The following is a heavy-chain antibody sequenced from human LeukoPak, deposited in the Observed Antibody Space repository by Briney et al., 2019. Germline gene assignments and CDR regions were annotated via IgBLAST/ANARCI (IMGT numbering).Heavy chain of an antibody. CDR3: ARGLRRAVAGRIAY. CDR2: INPNSGNT. J-gene: IGHJ4*02. D-gene: IGHD6-19*01. Sequence: XNXVXQATGXGLEXXGWINPNSGNTGYAQKFQGRVTMTRNTSISTAYMELSSLRSEDTAVYYCARGLRRAVAGRIAYWGQGTLVTVSS. V-gene: IGHV1-8*01.